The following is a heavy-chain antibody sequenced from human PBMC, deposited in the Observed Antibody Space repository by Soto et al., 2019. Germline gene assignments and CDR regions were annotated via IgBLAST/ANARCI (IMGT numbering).Heavy chain of an antibody. J-gene: IGHJ4*02. V-gene: IGHV1-69*06. CDR2: IIPIFGTA. CDR3: ARGVSWESEYQQLYDN. Sequence: SVKVSCKASGGTFSSYAISWVRQAPGQGLEWMGGIIPIFGTANYAQKFQGRVTITADKSTSPAYLELSSLRSEDTAVYYCARGVSWESEYQQLYDNWGPGTLVTVSS. CDR1: GGTFSSYA. D-gene: IGHD2-2*02.